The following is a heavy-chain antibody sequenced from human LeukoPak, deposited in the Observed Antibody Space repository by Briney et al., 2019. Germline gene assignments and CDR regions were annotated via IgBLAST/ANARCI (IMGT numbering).Heavy chain of an antibody. J-gene: IGHJ4*02. D-gene: IGHD2-2*01. Sequence: SVRVSCKASGFTFTSSAMQWVRQARGQRLEWIGWIVDGSGNTNYAQKFQERVTITRDMSTSTAYMELSSLRSEDTAVYYCAASSGYCSSTSCYVTREFDYWGQGTLVTVSS. CDR1: GFTFTSSA. CDR3: AASSGYCSSTSCYVTREFDY. V-gene: IGHV1-58*02. CDR2: IVDGSGNT.